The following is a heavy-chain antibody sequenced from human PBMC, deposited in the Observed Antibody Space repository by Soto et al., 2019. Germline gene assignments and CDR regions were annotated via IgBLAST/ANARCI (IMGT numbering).Heavy chain of an antibody. CDR3: ARGVVVVTATYGMDV. CDR1: GFTFSSYA. V-gene: IGHV3-64*01. D-gene: IGHD2-15*01. Sequence: EVQLVESGGGLVQPGGSLRLSCAASGFTFSSYAMHWVRQAPGKGLEYVSAISSNGGSTYYANSVKGRFTISRDNSTNTLYVPMGSVRAEDMAVYYCARGVVVVTATYGMDVWGQGTTVTDCS. J-gene: IGHJ6*02. CDR2: ISSNGGST.